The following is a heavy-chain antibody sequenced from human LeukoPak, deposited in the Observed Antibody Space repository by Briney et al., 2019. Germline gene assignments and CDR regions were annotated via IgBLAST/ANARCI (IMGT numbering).Heavy chain of an antibody. V-gene: IGHV3-48*02. D-gene: IGHD6-13*01. CDR2: ISSSSSTI. CDR1: GFTFSSYS. Sequence: PGGSLTLSCAASGFTFSSYSMNWVRQPPGKGLERVSYISSSSSTIYYADSVKGRFTISRDNAKNSLYLQMNSLRDEDTAVYYCARDRRSSSWKRPFDYWGQGTLVTVSS. CDR3: ARDRRSSSWKRPFDY. J-gene: IGHJ4*02.